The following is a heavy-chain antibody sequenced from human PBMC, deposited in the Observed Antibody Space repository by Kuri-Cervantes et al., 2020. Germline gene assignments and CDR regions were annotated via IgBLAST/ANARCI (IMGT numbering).Heavy chain of an antibody. Sequence: GGSLRLSCAASGFTFSSSWMHWVRQAPGKGLEWVAVIWFDGSNKYYADSVKGRFTISRDNSKNTQYLQMNSLRAEDTAVYCCARDPYYGSGSDHFFDYWGQGTLVTVSS. CDR1: GFTFSSSW. V-gene: IGHV3-33*08. CDR3: ARDPYYGSGSDHFFDY. J-gene: IGHJ4*02. D-gene: IGHD3-10*01. CDR2: IWFDGSNK.